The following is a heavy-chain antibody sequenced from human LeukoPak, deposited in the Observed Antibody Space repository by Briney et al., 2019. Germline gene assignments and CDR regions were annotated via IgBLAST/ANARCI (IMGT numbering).Heavy chain of an antibody. V-gene: IGHV3-23*01. D-gene: IGHD1-1*01. J-gene: IGHJ4*02. CDR3: ARALTTLTYEGY. CDR2: ISGGGDST. CDR1: GFTFTTYA. Sequence: GGSLRLSCAASGFTFTTYAMTWVRQAPGKGLEWVSAISGGGDSTYYADSVKGRFTFSRDNSKNSLYLQMNSLRAEDTAVYYCARALTTLTYEGYWGQGTLVTVSS.